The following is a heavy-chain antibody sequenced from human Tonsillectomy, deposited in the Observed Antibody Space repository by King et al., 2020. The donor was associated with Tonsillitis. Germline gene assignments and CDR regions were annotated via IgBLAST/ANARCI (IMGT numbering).Heavy chain of an antibody. J-gene: IGHJ4*02. CDR3: ARDNLDFSNWNPYFDY. CDR2: IYTSGST. V-gene: IGHV4-4*07. CDR1: GGSISSYY. Sequence: VQLQESGPGLVKPSETLSLTCTVSGGSISSYYWSWIRQPAGKGLAWIGRIYTSGSTNYNPSLKSRVTMSVDTSKNQFSLKLSSVTAADTAVYYCARDNLDFSNWNPYFDYWGQGTLVTVSS. D-gene: IGHD1-20*01.